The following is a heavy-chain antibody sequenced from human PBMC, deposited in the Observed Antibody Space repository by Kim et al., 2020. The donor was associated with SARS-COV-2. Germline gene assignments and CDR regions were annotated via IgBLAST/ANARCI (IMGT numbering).Heavy chain of an antibody. Sequence: KSGGSSTHYADTAKGRFTIAKDHAKNTLYLQMNSRRAEDTAVYYCARNDIRGQGTLVTVSS. D-gene: IGHD3-9*01. J-gene: IGHJ4*02. CDR3: ARNDI. V-gene: IGHV3-74*01. CDR2: KSGGSST.